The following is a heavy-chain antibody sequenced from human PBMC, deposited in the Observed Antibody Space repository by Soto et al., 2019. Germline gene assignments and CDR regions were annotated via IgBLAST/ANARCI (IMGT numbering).Heavy chain of an antibody. CDR3: AKTEYSYGANYYYYGMDV. CDR2: IIPIFGTA. J-gene: IGHJ6*02. CDR1: GGTFSSYA. D-gene: IGHD5-18*01. Sequence: GASVKVSCKASGGTFSSYAISWVRQAPGQGLEWMGGIIPIFGTANYAQKFQGRFTISRGNSKNTLYLQMNSLRAEDTAVYYCAKTEYSYGANYYYYGMDVWGQGTTVTVSS. V-gene: IGHV1-69*05.